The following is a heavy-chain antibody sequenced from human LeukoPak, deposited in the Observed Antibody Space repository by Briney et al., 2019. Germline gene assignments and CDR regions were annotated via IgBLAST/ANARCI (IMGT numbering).Heavy chain of an antibody. CDR3: ARTIWFAESSFDY. CDR2: INTDGSNT. D-gene: IGHD3-10*01. Sequence: HAGGSLILSCATSGFTFSGYYMHWVRQAPGKGLVWLSRINTDGSNTDYADSVKGRFTISRDNAKNSLYLQMNSLRAEDTAVYYCARTIWFAESSFDYWGQGTLVTVSS. CDR1: GFTFSGYY. V-gene: IGHV3-74*01. J-gene: IGHJ4*02.